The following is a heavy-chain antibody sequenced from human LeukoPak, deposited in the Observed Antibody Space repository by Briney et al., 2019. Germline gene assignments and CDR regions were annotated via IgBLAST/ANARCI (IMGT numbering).Heavy chain of an antibody. CDR2: IYYGGST. Sequence: SETLSLTCTVSGGSVSSTHYWGWIRQPPGKGLEWIGSIYYGGSTYYNASLRSRVTTSVDTSKNQFSLKLSSVTAADTAVYYCAKSTYYYDTFVNAFDFWGQGTVVTVSS. CDR3: AKSTYYYDTFVNAFDF. CDR1: GGSVSSTHY. D-gene: IGHD3-22*01. V-gene: IGHV4-39*07. J-gene: IGHJ3*01.